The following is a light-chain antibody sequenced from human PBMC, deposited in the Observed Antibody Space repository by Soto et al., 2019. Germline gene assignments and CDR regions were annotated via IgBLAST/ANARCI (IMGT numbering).Light chain of an antibody. CDR3: QQYNHWTSIT. Sequence: IVMTQSPATLSESPGERAMLSCSASQSIRTNVAWYQQRPGQAPRLLIYGASTRATDIPARFSGSVSWTQFTLTISSLQSEDFAIYCCQQYNHWTSITFGQGTRLEF. CDR1: QSIRTN. CDR2: GAS. J-gene: IGKJ5*01. V-gene: IGKV3-15*01.